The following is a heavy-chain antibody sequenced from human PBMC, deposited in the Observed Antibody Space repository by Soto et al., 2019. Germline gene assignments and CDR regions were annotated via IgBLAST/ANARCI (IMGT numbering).Heavy chain of an antibody. V-gene: IGHV1-69*12. Sequence: QVRLVQSGAEVKKPGSSVKVSCKASGGTFSNYAISWVRQAPGQGLEWMGGIILPFGTANYAQKFQGRVTITADESMTTAYMELSGLISEDTAVYYCARGPDYAGYFYYWCQGTLVTVSS. CDR2: IILPFGTA. CDR1: GGTFSNYA. D-gene: IGHD4-17*01. CDR3: ARGPDYAGYFYY. J-gene: IGHJ4*02.